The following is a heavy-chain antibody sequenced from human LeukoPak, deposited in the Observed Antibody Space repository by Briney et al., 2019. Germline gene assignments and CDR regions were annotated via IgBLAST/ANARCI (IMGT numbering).Heavy chain of an antibody. CDR3: AKDSAAAGGHDFDF. CDR1: GFTFSSYA. J-gene: IGHJ4*02. V-gene: IGHV3-23*01. Sequence: GGSLRLSCAASGFTFSSYAMSWVRQAPGKGMERVPAVDGSSYNTYYADSVRGRFTISRDNSENTLYLQMNSLRDDDTAVYYCAKDSAAAGGHDFDFWGQGTLVTVSS. CDR2: VDGSSYNT. D-gene: IGHD6-13*01.